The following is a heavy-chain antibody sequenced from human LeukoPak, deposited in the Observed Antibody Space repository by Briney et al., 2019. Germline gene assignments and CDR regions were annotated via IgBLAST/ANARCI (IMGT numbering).Heavy chain of an antibody. D-gene: IGHD4-17*01. CDR3: ARVYGDYDPVFDY. Sequence: GGSLRLSCAASGFTFSSYWMHWVRQAPGKGLVWVSRINSDGRSTSYADSVKGRFTISRDNAKNTLYLQMNSLRAEDTAVYYCARVYGDYDPVFDYWGQGTLVTVSS. V-gene: IGHV3-74*01. CDR1: GFTFSSYW. CDR2: INSDGRST. J-gene: IGHJ4*02.